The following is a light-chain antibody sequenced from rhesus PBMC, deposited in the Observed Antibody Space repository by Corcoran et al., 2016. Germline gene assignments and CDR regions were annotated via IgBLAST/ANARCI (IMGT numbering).Light chain of an antibody. J-gene: IGKJ1*01. V-gene: IGKV1S6*01. CDR3: QQHTSYPRT. CDR1: QGISSW. CDR2: AAS. Sequence: DIQMTQSPSSLSASLGDRVAITCQASQGISSWLAWFQHNPGKAPKLRIFAASRLNSGVPSSFSGSGSGTDFTLTISSLQPEDFATYYCQQHTSYPRTFGQGTKVQI.